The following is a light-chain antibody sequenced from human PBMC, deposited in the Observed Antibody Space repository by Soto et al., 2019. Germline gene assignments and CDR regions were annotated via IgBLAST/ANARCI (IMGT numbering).Light chain of an antibody. Sequence: QSALTQPASVSGSPGQSITISCTGTSSDVGGYNYVSWYQQYPGKAPKVMIYDVTNRPSGVSNRFSGSRSGNTASLTISGLQAEDETDYYCSSITTRSTYVFRTGTKVTVL. J-gene: IGLJ1*01. CDR3: SSITTRSTYV. CDR1: SSDVGGYNY. CDR2: DVT. V-gene: IGLV2-14*01.